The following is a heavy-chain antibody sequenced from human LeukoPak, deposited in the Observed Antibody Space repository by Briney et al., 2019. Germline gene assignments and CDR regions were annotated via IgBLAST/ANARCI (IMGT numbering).Heavy chain of an antibody. Sequence: PSETLSLTCTVSGYSISSGYYWGWIRQPPGKGLEWIGSIYHSGSTYYNPSLKSRVTISVDTSKNQFSLKLSSVTAADTAVYYCARRSHLRYCSSTSCYKNWFDPWGQGTLVTVSS. J-gene: IGHJ5*02. CDR1: GYSISSGYY. V-gene: IGHV4-38-2*02. D-gene: IGHD2-2*02. CDR2: IYHSGST. CDR3: ARRSHLRYCSSTSCYKNWFDP.